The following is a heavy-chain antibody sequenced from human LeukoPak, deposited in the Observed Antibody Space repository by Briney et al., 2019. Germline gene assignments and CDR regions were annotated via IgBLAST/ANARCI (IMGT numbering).Heavy chain of an antibody. D-gene: IGHD4-23*01. J-gene: IGHJ4*02. V-gene: IGHV4-59*08. CDR3: ARIPLYGGNRHFDY. CDR2: IYYSGST. Sequence: SETLSLTCTVSGGSISSYYWSWIRQPPGKGLEWIGYIYYSGSTNYNPSLKGRVTISVDTSKNQFSLKLSSVTAADTAVYYCARIPLYGGNRHFDYWGQGTLVTVSS. CDR1: GGSISSYY.